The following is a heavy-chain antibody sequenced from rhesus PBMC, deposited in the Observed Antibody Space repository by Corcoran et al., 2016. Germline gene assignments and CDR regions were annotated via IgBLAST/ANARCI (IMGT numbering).Heavy chain of an antibody. CDR2: INPNWGIT. Sequence: EVQLVESGGGLVQPGGSLRLSCAASGFTFSDDYMEWVRQAPGKGLEWVGQINPNWGITCLMDSVKGRFTISRDNAKNTLYLQINSLKREDTAVYYWTRPNWNDELDYWGQGVLVTVSS. CDR1: GFTFSDDY. V-gene: IGHV3-10*01. CDR3: TRPNWNDELDY. J-gene: IGHJ4*01. D-gene: IGHD1-7*02.